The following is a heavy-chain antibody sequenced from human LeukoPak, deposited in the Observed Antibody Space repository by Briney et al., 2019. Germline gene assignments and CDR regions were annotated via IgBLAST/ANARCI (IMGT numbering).Heavy chain of an antibody. CDR3: ARDWGTVTPRRPYYYYYMDV. CDR1: GGSISSYY. V-gene: IGHV4-59*01. Sequence: PSETLSLTCTVSGGSISSYYWSWIRRPPGKGLEWIGYIYYSGSTNYNPSLKSRVTISVDTYKNQFSLKLSSVTAADTAVYYCARDWGTVTPRRPYYYYYMDVWGKGTTVTVSS. J-gene: IGHJ6*03. D-gene: IGHD4-11*01. CDR2: IYYSGST.